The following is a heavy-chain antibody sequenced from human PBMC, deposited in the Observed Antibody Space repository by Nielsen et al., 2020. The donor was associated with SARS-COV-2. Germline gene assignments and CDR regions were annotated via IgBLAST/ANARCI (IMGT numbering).Heavy chain of an antibody. D-gene: IGHD5-18*01. V-gene: IGHV4-39*01. CDR3: ARKGYSYMPNWFDP. J-gene: IGHJ5*02. Sequence: SETLSLTCTVSGGSISSSSYYWGWIRQPPGKGLEWIGSIYYSGSTYYNPSLKSRVTISVDTSKHQFSLKLNSVTAADAAVYYCARKGYSYMPNWFDPWGQGTLVTVSS. CDR1: GGSISSSSYY. CDR2: IYYSGST.